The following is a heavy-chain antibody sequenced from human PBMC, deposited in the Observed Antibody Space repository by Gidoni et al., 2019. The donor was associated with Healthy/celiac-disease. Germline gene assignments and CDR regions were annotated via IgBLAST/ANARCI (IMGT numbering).Heavy chain of an antibody. J-gene: IGHJ6*02. CDR1: GGSFSGYY. CDR2: INHSGST. Sequence: QVQLPQWGAGLLKPSETLSLTCAVYGGSFSGYYWSWIRQPPGKGLEWIGEINHSGSTNYNPSLKSRVTISVDTSKNQFSLKLSSVTAADTAVYYCARAKFRSNYYGMDVWGQGTTVTVSS. V-gene: IGHV4-34*01. CDR3: ARAKFRSNYYGMDV.